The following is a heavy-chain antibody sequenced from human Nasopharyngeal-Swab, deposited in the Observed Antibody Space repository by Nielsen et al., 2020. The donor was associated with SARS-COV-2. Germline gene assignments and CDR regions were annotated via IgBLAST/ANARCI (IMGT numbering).Heavy chain of an antibody. D-gene: IGHD3-22*01. Sequence: GSLKISCKGPGYRFISYWIGWVRQMPGKGLEWMGIIYPGDSDTRYSPSFQGQVTISADKSINTPYLQWSSLKASDTAMYYCARTAIEGGYYRGDAFDIWGRGTMVTVSS. V-gene: IGHV5-51*01. CDR1: GYRFISYW. CDR3: ARTAIEGGYYRGDAFDI. J-gene: IGHJ3*02. CDR2: IYPGDSDT.